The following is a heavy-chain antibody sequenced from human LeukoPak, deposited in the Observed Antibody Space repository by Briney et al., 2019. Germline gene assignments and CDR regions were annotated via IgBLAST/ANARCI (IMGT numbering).Heavy chain of an antibody. CDR2: ISSSSSYI. D-gene: IGHD6-6*01. CDR3: ARERIVARPGNYYYYYGMDV. CDR1: GFTFSSYS. Sequence: GGSLRLSCAASGFTFSSYSMNWVRQAPGKGLEWVSSISSSSSYIYYADSVKGRFTISRDNAKNSLYLQMNSLRAEDTAVYYCARERIVARPGNYYYYYGMDVWGQGTTVTVSS. J-gene: IGHJ6*02. V-gene: IGHV3-21*01.